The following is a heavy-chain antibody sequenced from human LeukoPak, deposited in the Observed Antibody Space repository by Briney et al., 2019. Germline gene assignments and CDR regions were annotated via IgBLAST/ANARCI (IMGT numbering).Heavy chain of an antibody. Sequence: SETLSLTCAVSGSSIRSSDYSWGWIRQPPGKGLEWIGTIYYSGSTYYNPSLKSRVTISVDTSKNQLSLKSSSVTAADTAVYYCASLYSYGYWAFDYWGQGTLVTVSS. CDR3: ASLYSYGYWAFDY. CDR1: GSSIRSSDYS. D-gene: IGHD5-18*01. CDR2: IYYSGST. V-gene: IGHV4-39*07. J-gene: IGHJ4*02.